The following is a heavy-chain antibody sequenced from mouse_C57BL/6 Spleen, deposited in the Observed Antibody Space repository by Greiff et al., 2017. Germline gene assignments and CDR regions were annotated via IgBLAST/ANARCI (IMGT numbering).Heavy chain of an antibody. V-gene: IGHV1-80*01. D-gene: IGHD2-2*01. CDR1: GYAFSSYW. J-gene: IGHJ2*01. CDR2: IYPGDGDT. CDR3: ARKDGYDYFDY. Sequence: QVQLQQSGAELVKPGASVKISCKASGYAFSSYWMNWVKQRPGKGLEWIGQIYPGDGDTNSNGKFKGKATLTADKSASTAYMQLSSLTSEDSAVYFCARKDGYDYFDYWGQGTTLTVSS.